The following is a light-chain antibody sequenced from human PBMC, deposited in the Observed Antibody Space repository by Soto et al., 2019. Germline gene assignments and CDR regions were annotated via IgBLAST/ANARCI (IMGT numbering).Light chain of an antibody. CDR1: SSNIGSYT. Sequence: QSVLTQPPSASGTPGQRVTISCSGSSSNIGSYTVNWYQQLPGTAPKLLIYSNNQRPSGVPDRFSGSKSGTSASLAISGLQSEDAADYYCAAWDDSLNGYVVFGGGTKLTVL. V-gene: IGLV1-44*01. J-gene: IGLJ2*01. CDR2: SNN. CDR3: AAWDDSLNGYVV.